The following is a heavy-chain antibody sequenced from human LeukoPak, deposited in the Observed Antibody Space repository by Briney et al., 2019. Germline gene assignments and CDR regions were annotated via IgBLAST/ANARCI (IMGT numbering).Heavy chain of an antibody. J-gene: IGHJ4*02. D-gene: IGHD7-27*01. CDR2: ISYDGSKK. CDR1: GFTFSSYG. CDR3: AKDNAPLGIWYYFDY. V-gene: IGHV3-30*18. Sequence: PGGSLRLSCAASGFTFSSYGMHWVRQAPGKGLEGVAGISYDGSKKYYADSVKGRFTISRDNSKNTLYLQMNSLRAEDTAVYCCAKDNAPLGIWYYFDYWGQGNLVTVSS.